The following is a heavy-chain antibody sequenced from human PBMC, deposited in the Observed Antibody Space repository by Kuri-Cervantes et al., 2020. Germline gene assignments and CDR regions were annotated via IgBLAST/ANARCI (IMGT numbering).Heavy chain of an antibody. CDR3: VRGGISSPNSFDI. D-gene: IGHD1-26*01. J-gene: IGHJ3*02. V-gene: IGHV3-74*01. CDR2: ISSGT. Sequence: GESLKISCAASGFTFSNYWMHWVRQAPGKGLVWVSRISSGTIDADSVKGRFTISRDNAKNTLYLQMNNLRAGDTAVYFCVRGGISSPNSFDIWGQGTMVTVSS. CDR1: GFTFSNYW.